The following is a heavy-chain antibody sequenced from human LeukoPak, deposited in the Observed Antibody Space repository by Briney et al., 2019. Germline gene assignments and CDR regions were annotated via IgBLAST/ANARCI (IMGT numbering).Heavy chain of an antibody. J-gene: IGHJ4*02. Sequence: MAGGSLRLSCAASGFTFSDYYMSWIRQAPGKGLEWVSYISSSGSTIYYADSVKGRSTISRDNAKNSLYLQMNSLRAEDTAVYYCARVLYSSGWYADYWGQGTLVTVSS. V-gene: IGHV3-11*04. CDR1: GFTFSDYY. D-gene: IGHD6-19*01. CDR3: ARVLYSSGWYADY. CDR2: ISSSGSTI.